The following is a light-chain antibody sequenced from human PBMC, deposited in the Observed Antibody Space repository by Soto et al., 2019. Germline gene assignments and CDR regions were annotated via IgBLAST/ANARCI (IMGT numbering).Light chain of an antibody. CDR2: EVS. J-gene: IGLJ1*01. CDR3: SSYTRSNTYD. CDR1: SSDVGGYNY. Sequence: QSALTQPASVSGSPGQSITISCTGTSSDVGGYNYDSWYQQHPGKAPKLMIYEVSNRPSGVSNRFSGSKSGNTASLTISGLQAEDEADYYCSSYTRSNTYDCGTGTKLTVL. V-gene: IGLV2-14*01.